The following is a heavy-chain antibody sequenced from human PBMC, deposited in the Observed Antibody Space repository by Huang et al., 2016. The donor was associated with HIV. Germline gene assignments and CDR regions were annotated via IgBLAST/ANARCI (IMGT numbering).Heavy chain of an antibody. CDR2: IFYTGNA. Sequence: SGPGLVKPSETLSLTCNVSDGSLNSGKYYWGWIRQSPGKGLEWIGSIFYTGNAYYNPSLESRCTIFVDSSKSQLSVRLRSVTAADTAVYYYARRRTHFTFDYWGQGTLVTVSS. CDR3: ARRRTHFTFDY. V-gene: IGHV4-39*01. CDR1: DGSLNSGKYY. J-gene: IGHJ4*02.